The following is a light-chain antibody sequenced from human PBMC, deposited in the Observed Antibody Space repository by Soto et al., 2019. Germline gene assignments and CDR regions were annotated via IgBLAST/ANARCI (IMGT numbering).Light chain of an antibody. CDR1: QSISSW. CDR3: QQYNSYSWT. J-gene: IGKJ1*01. V-gene: IGKV1-5*01. CDR2: DAS. Sequence: DIQMTQSPSTLSASVGDRVTITCRASQSISSWLVWYQQKPGKAPKLLIYDASSLESGVPSRFSGSGSGTKFTLTISSLQPDDFATYYCQQYNSYSWTFGQGTKV.